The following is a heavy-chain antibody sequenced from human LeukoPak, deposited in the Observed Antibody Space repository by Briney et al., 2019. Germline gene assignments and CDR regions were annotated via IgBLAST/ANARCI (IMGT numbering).Heavy chain of an antibody. CDR2: IIPIFGTA. Sequence: SVKVSCKASGYTFTSYGISWVRQAPGQGLEWMGGIIPIFGTANYAQKFQGRVTITADKSTSTAYMELSSLRSEDTAVYYCARSPEQQLGLYYYYYYMDVWGKGTTVTVSS. D-gene: IGHD6-13*01. CDR1: GYTFTSYG. V-gene: IGHV1-69*06. CDR3: ARSPEQQLGLYYYYYYMDV. J-gene: IGHJ6*03.